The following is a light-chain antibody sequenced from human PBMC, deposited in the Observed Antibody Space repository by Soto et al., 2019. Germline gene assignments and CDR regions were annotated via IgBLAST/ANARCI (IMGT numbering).Light chain of an antibody. Sequence: IVMTQSPATLSVSPGERATLSCRASQSVSSNLAWYQQKPGQAPTLLIYGASIRATGVPARFSGSGSGTDFTLTIDSLQSEDVADYYCQQYFRWPPWTFGQGTKVDIK. CDR2: GAS. J-gene: IGKJ1*01. V-gene: IGKV3-15*01. CDR3: QQYFRWPPWT. CDR1: QSVSSN.